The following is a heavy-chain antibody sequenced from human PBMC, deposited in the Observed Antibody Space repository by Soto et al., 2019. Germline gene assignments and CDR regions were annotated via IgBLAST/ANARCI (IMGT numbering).Heavy chain of an antibody. V-gene: IGHV4-59*01. D-gene: IGHD3-10*01. CDR1: GGSISSYY. J-gene: IGHJ6*03. Sequence: SATLSLTCTVSGGSISSYYWSWIRQPPGKGLKWIVYIYYSGSTNYIPSLKSRVTISVDTSKNQFSLKLSSVTAADTAVYYCARDRVEQWFGETYYYMDVWGKGTTVTVSS. CDR3: ARDRVEQWFGETYYYMDV. CDR2: IYYSGST.